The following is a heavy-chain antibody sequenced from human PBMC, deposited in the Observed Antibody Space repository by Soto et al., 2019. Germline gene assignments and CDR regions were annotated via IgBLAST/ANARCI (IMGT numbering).Heavy chain of an antibody. CDR2: ISGSGGST. CDR1: GFTFSSYA. D-gene: IGHD3-16*02. J-gene: IGHJ4*02. V-gene: IGHV3-23*01. CDR3: AKDYHNSPPPLMITFGGVIATPLDY. Sequence: GGSLRLSCAASGFTFSSYAMSWVRQAPGKGLEWVSAISGSGGSTYYADSVKGRFTISRDNSKNTLYLQMNSLRAEDTAVYYCAKDYHNSPPPLMITFGGVIATPLDYWGQGTLVTVSS.